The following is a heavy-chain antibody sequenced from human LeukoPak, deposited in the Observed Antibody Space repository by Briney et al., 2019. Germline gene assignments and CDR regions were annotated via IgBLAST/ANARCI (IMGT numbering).Heavy chain of an antibody. Sequence: ASVKVSCKASGGTFSSYAISWVRQAPGQGLEWMGIINPSGGSTSYAQKFQGRVTMTRDMSTSTVYMELSSLRSEDTAVYYCARETVGGYPFDYWGQGTLVTVSS. V-gene: IGHV1-46*01. CDR1: GGTFSSYA. CDR2: INPSGGST. CDR3: ARETVGGYPFDY. D-gene: IGHD5-18*01. J-gene: IGHJ4*02.